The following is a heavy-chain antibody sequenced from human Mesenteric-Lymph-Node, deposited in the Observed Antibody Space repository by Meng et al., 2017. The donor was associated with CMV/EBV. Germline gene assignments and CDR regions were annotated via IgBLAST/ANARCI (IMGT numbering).Heavy chain of an antibody. J-gene: IGHJ4*02. Sequence: GGSLRLSCAGSGFRFEDYAMTWVRQAPGKGLEWIGFIRSKAYGGTPEHAASVKGRFTISRDDSASIAYLQMNSLKTDDTGVYYCSRVSGEFCRGASCYVTSFDYWGQGKLVTVSS. V-gene: IGHV3-49*04. D-gene: IGHD2-2*01. CDR2: IRSKAYGGTP. CDR3: SRVSGEFCRGASCYVTSFDY. CDR1: GFRFEDYA.